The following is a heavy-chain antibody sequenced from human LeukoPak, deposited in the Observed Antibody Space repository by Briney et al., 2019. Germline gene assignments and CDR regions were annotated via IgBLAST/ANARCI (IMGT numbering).Heavy chain of an antibody. J-gene: IGHJ4*02. CDR2: ITSNGDTT. CDR3: LKDRLGTGDY. Sequence: GGSLRLPCSASGFTFSSYAMHWVRQAPGKGLEYVSSITSNGDTTYYTDSVKGRFTISRDNYKKTLYLQMSSLRAEDTAVYYCLKDRLGTGDYWGQGTLVSVSS. V-gene: IGHV3-64D*06. CDR1: GFTFSSYA. D-gene: IGHD7-27*01.